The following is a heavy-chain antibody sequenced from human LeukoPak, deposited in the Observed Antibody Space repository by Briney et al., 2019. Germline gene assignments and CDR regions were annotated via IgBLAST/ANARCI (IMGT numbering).Heavy chain of an antibody. CDR2: ISSSSTI. J-gene: IGHJ4*02. Sequence: PGGSLRLSCAASGFTFSSYSMNWVRQAPGRGLEWVSYISSSSTIYYADSVKGRFTISRDNAKNSLYLQMNSVRAEDTAVYYCARELTIFDVDYWGQGTLVTVSS. V-gene: IGHV3-48*01. CDR3: ARELTIFDVDY. CDR1: GFTFSSYS. D-gene: IGHD3-3*01.